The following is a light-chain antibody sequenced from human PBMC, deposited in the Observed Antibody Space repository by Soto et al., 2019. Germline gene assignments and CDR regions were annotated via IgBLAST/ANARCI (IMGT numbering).Light chain of an antibody. V-gene: IGLV2-11*01. Sequence: QSVLTQPRSVSGSPGQSVTISCTGTSSDVGGYNSVSWYQQHPGKTPKLMIYDVSKWPSGVPDSFSGSKSGNTASLTISGLQAEDEGDYYCCSYAGSYTWMFGGGTKLTVL. CDR2: DVS. CDR1: SSDVGGYNS. J-gene: IGLJ3*02. CDR3: CSYAGSYTWM.